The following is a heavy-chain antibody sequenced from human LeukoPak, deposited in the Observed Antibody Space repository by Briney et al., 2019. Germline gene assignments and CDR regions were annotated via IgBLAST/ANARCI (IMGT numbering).Heavy chain of an antibody. CDR2: ISYDGSNK. CDR1: GFTFSSYG. D-gene: IGHD6-13*01. Sequence: GSLRLSCAASGFTFSSYGMHWVRQAPGKGLEWVAVISYDGSNKYYADSVKGRFTISRDNSKNTLYLQMNSLRAEDTAVYYCAKARRAGGTATTPYYFDYWGQGTLVTVSS. V-gene: IGHV3-30*18. CDR3: AKARRAGGTATTPYYFDY. J-gene: IGHJ4*02.